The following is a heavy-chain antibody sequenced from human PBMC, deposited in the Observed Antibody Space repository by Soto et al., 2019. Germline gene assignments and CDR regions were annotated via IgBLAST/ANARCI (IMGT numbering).Heavy chain of an antibody. CDR3: AREDVGDLDY. V-gene: IGHV4-4*02. D-gene: IGHD2-21*02. CDR2: THHIGNT. Sequence: SETLSLTCAVSSGSISSSTWWTWVRQPPGKGLEWIGETHHIGNTNYNPSLESRVTISVDKSKNQFSLKLSSVTAADTAVYYCAREDVGDLDYWGQGTLVTVSS. CDR1: SGSISSSTW. J-gene: IGHJ4*02.